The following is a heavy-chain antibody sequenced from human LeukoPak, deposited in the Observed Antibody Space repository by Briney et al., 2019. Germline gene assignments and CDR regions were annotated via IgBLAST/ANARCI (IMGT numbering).Heavy chain of an antibody. D-gene: IGHD6-19*01. CDR2: ISGSGGST. J-gene: IGHJ4*02. CDR1: GFTFSSYA. CDR3: ATQRLVLSRIDY. Sequence: GGSLRLSCAASGFTFSSYAMSWVRQAPGKGLEWVSAISGSGGSTYYADSVKGRFTISRDNSKNTLYPQMNSLRAEDTAVYYCATQRLVLSRIDYWGQGTLVTVSS. V-gene: IGHV3-23*01.